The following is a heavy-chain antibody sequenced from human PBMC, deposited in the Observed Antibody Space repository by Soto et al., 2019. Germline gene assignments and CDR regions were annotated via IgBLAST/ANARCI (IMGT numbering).Heavy chain of an antibody. CDR1: GYTFTSYW. CDR2: IYPGDSDT. Sequence: SLKISCKGSGYTFTSYWIGWVRQMPGKGLEWMGIIYPGDSDTRYSPSFQGQVTISADKSISTAYLQWSSLKASDTAMYYCARHIPAAGDYYGMDVRGQGTKVTVSS. CDR3: ARHIPAAGDYYGMDV. D-gene: IGHD2-2*01. V-gene: IGHV5-51*01. J-gene: IGHJ6*02.